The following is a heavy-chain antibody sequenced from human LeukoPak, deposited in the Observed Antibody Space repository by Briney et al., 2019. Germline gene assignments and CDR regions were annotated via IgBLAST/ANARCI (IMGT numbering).Heavy chain of an antibody. V-gene: IGHV3-7*01. D-gene: IGHD2-15*01. J-gene: IGHJ4*02. CDR2: IKQDGSEK. CDR1: GFTFSSYW. Sequence: PGGSLRLSCAASGFTFSSYWMSWVRQAPGKGLEWVANIKQDGSEKYYVDSVKGRFTISRDNAKNSLYLQMNSLRAEDTAVYYCARETRVLNVETIDYWGQGTLVTVSS. CDR3: ARETRVLNVETIDY.